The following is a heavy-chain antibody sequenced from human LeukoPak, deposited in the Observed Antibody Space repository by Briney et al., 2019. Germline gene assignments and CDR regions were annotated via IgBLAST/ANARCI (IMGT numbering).Heavy chain of an antibody. CDR1: GFTFSSYS. Sequence: GGSLRLSCAASGFTFSSYSMNWVRQAPGKGLEWVSYISSSSSTIYYADSVKGRFTISRDNAKNSLYLQMNSLRDEDTAVYYCARDWGAGSSGYYGHDAFDIWGQGTMVTVSS. CDR2: ISSSSSTI. V-gene: IGHV3-48*02. D-gene: IGHD3-22*01. CDR3: ARDWGAGSSGYYGHDAFDI. J-gene: IGHJ3*02.